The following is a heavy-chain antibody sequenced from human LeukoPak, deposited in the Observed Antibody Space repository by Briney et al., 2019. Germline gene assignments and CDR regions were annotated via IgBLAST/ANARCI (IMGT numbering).Heavy chain of an antibody. CDR2: IGIDSGNT. V-gene: IGHV3-48*01. CDR1: GFTFSDYS. CDR3: ARDYKYVFDN. J-gene: IGHJ4*02. Sequence: GGSLRLSCAASGFTFSDYSMNWVRQAPGKGLEWISYIGIDSGNTNYADSVKGRFTISGDKAKDSLYLQMNSLRVEDTAVYYCARDYKYVFDNWGQGTLVTVSS. D-gene: IGHD5-24*01.